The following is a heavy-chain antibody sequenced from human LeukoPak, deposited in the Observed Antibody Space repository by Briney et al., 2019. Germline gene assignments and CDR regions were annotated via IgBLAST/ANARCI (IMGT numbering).Heavy chain of an antibody. D-gene: IGHD6-19*01. CDR3: ARALGYSSGWYGGGIWFDP. J-gene: IGHJ5*02. CDR1: GGSISSYY. CDR2: IYHSGST. V-gene: IGHV4-59*12. Sequence: SETLSLTCTVSGGSISSYYWSWLRQPPGKGLEWIGEIYHSGSTNYNPSLKSRVTISVDKSKNQFSLKLSSVTAADTAVYYCARALGYSSGWYGGGIWFDPWGQGTLVTVSS.